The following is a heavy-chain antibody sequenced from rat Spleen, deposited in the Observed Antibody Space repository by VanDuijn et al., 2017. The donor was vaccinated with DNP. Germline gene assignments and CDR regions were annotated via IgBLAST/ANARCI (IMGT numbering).Heavy chain of an antibody. J-gene: IGHJ2*01. D-gene: IGHD1-4*01. CDR1: GFTFSNYY. CDR3: TRDLNFGYNYAFDY. CDR2: ISASGGST. V-gene: IGHV5-25*01. Sequence: EVQLVESGGGLVQPGRSMKLSCAASGFTFSNYYMAWVRQAPTGGLEWVATISASGGSTYYRDSVKGRFTVSRDNAQSTLYLHLTSLRSEDTATYYCTRDLNFGYNYAFDYWGQGVMVSVSS.